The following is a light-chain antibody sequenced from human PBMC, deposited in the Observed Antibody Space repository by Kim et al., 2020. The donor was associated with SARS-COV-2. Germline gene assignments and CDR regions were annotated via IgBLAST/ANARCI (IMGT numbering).Light chain of an antibody. CDR1: KSIVYSDGNTY. V-gene: IGKV2-30*01. CDR2: KVS. CDR3: MQGTHWPFT. J-gene: IGKJ3*01. Sequence: PASISCRSRKSIVYSDGNTYLNWFHQRPGQAPRRLSYKVSNRDSGVPDRFSGSGSGTDFTLQISRVEAEDVGVYYCMQGTHWPFTFGPGTKVDIK.